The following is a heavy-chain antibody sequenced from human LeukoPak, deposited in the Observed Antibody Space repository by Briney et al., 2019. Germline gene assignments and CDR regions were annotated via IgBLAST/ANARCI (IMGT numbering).Heavy chain of an antibody. Sequence: GASVKVSCKTSGYTFSAFYMHWVRQAPGQGPEWMGWINPNSGGTNYAQKFQGRVTMTRDTSISTAYMELSRLRSDDTAVYYCARDRVVPAAVIDYWGQGTLVTVSS. J-gene: IGHJ4*02. CDR3: ARDRVVPAAVIDY. CDR2: INPNSGGT. CDR1: GYTFSAFY. V-gene: IGHV1-2*02. D-gene: IGHD2-2*01.